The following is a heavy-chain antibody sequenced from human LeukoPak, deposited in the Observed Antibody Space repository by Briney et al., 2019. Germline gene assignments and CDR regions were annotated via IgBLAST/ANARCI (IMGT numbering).Heavy chain of an antibody. CDR1: GYTLTELS. V-gene: IGHV1-24*01. Sequence: ASVKVSCKVSGYTLTELSMHWVRQAPGKGLEWMGGFDPEDGETIYAQKFQGRVTMTEDTSTDTAYMELSSLRSEDTAVYYCATVPGYCSGGSCYGMDVWGQGTTVTVSS. CDR3: ATVPGYCSGGSCYGMDV. D-gene: IGHD2-15*01. CDR2: FDPEDGET. J-gene: IGHJ6*02.